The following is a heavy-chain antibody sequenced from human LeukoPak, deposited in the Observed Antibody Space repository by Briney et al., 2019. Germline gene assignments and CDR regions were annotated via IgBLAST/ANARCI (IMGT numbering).Heavy chain of an antibody. CDR3: AKDVLGTSISSWEDY. CDR1: GFSFSSYA. CDR2: ISGNGGST. V-gene: IGHV3-23*01. D-gene: IGHD2-2*01. Sequence: PGGSLRLSCAASGFSFSSYAMSWVRQAPGKGLEWVSGISGNGGSTNYADSAKGRFTISRDNPKNTLYLQMNSLRAEDTAVYYCAKDVLGTSISSWEDYWGQGTLVTVSS. J-gene: IGHJ4*02.